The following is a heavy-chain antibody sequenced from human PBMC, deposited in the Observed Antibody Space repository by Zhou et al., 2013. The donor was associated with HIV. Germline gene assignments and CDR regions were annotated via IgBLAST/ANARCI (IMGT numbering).Heavy chain of an antibody. CDR1: GFTFRSYA. J-gene: IGHJ4*02. D-gene: IGHD4-17*01. CDR2: IKEDGSEK. Sequence: EVQLLESGGGLVQPGGSLRLSCEASGFTFRSYAMNWVRQAPGKGLEWVANIKEDGSEKHYVDSVKGRFTISRDNTKNSLYLQMNSLRAEDTAVYYCARYYGNLLHFDYWGQGTLVTVSS. CDR3: ARYYGNLLHFDY. V-gene: IGHV3-7*01.